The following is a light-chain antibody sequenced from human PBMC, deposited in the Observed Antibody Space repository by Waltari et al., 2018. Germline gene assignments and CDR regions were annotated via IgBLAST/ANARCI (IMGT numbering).Light chain of an antibody. CDR2: DVN. J-gene: IGLJ2*01. Sequence: QSALTQTATVSGSPGQSITIPSTGTSSDVGTYNLVSWFQQHPGKAPTLIIYDVNKRPSGVSNRFSGSKSGNTAPLTISGLQAADEANYYCCSYAGSAITVFGGGTKVTVL. V-gene: IGLV2-23*02. CDR3: CSYAGSAITV. CDR1: SSDVGTYNL.